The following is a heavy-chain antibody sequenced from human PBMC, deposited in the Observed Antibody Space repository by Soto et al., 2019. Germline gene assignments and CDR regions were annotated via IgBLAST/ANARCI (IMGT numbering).Heavy chain of an antibody. CDR2: ILSNDEE. Sequence: SGPTLVNPTETLTLTCTVSGFSLSDADVGVAWIRQPPGKALEWLAHILSNDEEVFSSSLRTRLTISKDTSRSRVVLTMSNMEPVDTATYYCARIRGYCSGGSCYFYYFAMDVWGQGTTVTVSS. CDR1: GFSLSDADVG. V-gene: IGHV2-26*01. CDR3: ARIRGYCSGGSCYFYYFAMDV. J-gene: IGHJ6*02. D-gene: IGHD2-15*01.